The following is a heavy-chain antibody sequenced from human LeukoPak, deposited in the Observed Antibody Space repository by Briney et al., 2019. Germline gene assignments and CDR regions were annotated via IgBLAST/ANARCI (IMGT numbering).Heavy chain of an antibody. D-gene: IGHD2/OR15-2a*01. CDR2: IIPILGIA. J-gene: IGHJ5*02. V-gene: IGHV1-69*04. Sequence: SVKVSCKASGGTFSSYAISWVRQAPGQGLEWMGRIIPILGIANYAQKFQGRVTMTRNTSISTAYMELSSLRSEDTAVYYCARKYWNWFDPWGQGTLVTVSS. CDR3: ARKYWNWFDP. CDR1: GGTFSSYA.